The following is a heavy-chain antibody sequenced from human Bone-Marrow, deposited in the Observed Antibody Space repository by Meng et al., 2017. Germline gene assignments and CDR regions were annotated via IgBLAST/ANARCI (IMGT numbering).Heavy chain of an antibody. CDR3: ASWIYSCGWQ. D-gene: IGHD6-19*01. Sequence: QVRRQASGPGLVRPSGTLSLTCVVSGGSISSIDWWSWVRQPPGKGLEWIGEIYHGGDTNYNPSLKSRVTIAIDKSKNQFSLKLSSVTAADTAVYYCASWIYSCGWQWGQGALVTVSS. J-gene: IGHJ4*02. CDR1: GGSISSIDW. CDR2: IYHGGDT. V-gene: IGHV4/OR15-8*02.